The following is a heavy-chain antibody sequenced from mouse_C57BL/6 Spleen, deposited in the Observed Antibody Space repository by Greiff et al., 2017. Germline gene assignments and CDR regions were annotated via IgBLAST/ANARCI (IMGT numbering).Heavy chain of an antibody. J-gene: IGHJ2*01. Sequence: QVQLQQPGAELVKPGASVKLSCKASGYTFTSYWMHWVKQRPGQGLEWIGMIHPNSGSTNYNEKFKSKATLTVDKSSSTAYMQLSSLTSEDSAVYYCARGYYYGSYYFDYWGQGTTLTVSS. CDR2: IHPNSGST. D-gene: IGHD1-1*01. CDR1: GYTFTSYW. V-gene: IGHV1-64*01. CDR3: ARGYYYGSYYFDY.